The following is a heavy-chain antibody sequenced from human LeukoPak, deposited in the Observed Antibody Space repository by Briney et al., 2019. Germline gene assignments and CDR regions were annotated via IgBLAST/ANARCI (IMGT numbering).Heavy chain of an antibody. CDR2: ISYDGSNK. J-gene: IGHJ4*02. CDR3: AKWGISYYGSGCYYGFDY. V-gene: IGHV3-30*18. D-gene: IGHD3-10*01. Sequence: GRSLRLSCAASGFTFSSYGMHWVRQAPGKGLEWVAVISYDGSNKYYADSVKGRFTISRDNSKNTLYLQMNSLRAEDTAVYYCAKWGISYYGSGCYYGFDYWGQGTLVTVSS. CDR1: GFTFSSYG.